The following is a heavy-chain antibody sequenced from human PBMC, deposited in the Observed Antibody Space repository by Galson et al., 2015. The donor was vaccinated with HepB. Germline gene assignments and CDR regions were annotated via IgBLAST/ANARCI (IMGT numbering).Heavy chain of an antibody. CDR2: IIPILGIA. V-gene: IGHV1-69*02. CDR3: ARGIFGVNIYYYVDV. J-gene: IGHJ6*03. D-gene: IGHD3-3*01. CDR1: GGTFSSYT. Sequence: SVKVSCKASGGTFSSYTISWVRQAPGQGLEWMGRIIPILGIANYAQKFQGRVTITADKSTSTAYMELSSLRSEDTAVYYCARGIFGVNIYYYVDVWGKGTTVTVSS.